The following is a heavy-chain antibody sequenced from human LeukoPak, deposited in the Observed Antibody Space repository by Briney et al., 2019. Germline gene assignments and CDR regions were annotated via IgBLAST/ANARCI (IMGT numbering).Heavy chain of an antibody. J-gene: IGHJ4*02. V-gene: IGHV3-21*01. CDR1: GFTFSSYS. CDR3: AKDGGPYTPTYFVH. CDR2: ISSSSSYI. Sequence: GSLRLSCAASGFTFSSYSMNWVCQAPGKGLEWVSSISSSSSYIYYADSVKGRFTISRDNAKNSLYLQMNSLRAEDTAVYFCAKDGGPYTPTYFVHWGPGTLVTVSS. D-gene: IGHD3-16*01.